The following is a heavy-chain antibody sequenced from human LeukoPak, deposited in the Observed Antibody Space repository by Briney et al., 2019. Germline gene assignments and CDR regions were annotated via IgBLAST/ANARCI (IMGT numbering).Heavy chain of an antibody. CDR3: ARDIYYGSGSSSPSDP. CDR2: ISYDGSNK. J-gene: IGHJ5*02. D-gene: IGHD3-10*01. CDR1: GFIVSNNY. Sequence: GESLRPSCAASGFIVSNNYMSWVRQAPGKGLEWVAVISYDGSNKYYADSVKGRFTISRDNSKNTLYLQMNSLRAEDTAVYYCARDIYYGSGSSSPSDPWGQGTLVTVSS. V-gene: IGHV3-30*03.